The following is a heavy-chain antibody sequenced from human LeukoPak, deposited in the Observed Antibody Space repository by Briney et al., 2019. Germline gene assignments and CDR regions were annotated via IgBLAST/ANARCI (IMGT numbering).Heavy chain of an antibody. CDR2: ISSSSSYI. Sequence: GGSLRLSCEGSGFTFSNYWMTWVRQAPGKGLEWVSSISSSSSYIYYADSVKGRFTISRDNAKNSLYLQMNSLRAEDTAVYYCARVGYYYDSSGPGGAFDIWGQGTMVTVSS. CDR1: GFTFSNYW. CDR3: ARVGYYYDSSGPGGAFDI. J-gene: IGHJ3*02. D-gene: IGHD3-22*01. V-gene: IGHV3-21*01.